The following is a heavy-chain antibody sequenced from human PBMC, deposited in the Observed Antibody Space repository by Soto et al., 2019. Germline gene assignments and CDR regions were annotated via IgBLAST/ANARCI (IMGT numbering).Heavy chain of an antibody. J-gene: IGHJ6*02. D-gene: IGHD2-15*01. CDR1: GGTFNSYA. CDR2: FIPIFGTA. V-gene: IGHV1-69*13. CDR3: ARSVVVGPLIYYYGMDV. Sequence: SVKVSCKASGGTFNSYAISWVRQAPGQGLEWMGGFIPIFGTANYAQKFQGRVTVTADESTSTAYMERSSLRSEDTAVYYCARSVVVGPLIYYYGMDVWGQGTTVTVSS.